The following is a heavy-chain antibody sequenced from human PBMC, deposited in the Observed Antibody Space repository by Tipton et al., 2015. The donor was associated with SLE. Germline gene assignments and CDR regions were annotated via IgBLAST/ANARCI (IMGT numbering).Heavy chain of an antibody. CDR3: ARDIMWDIVAADAFDI. J-gene: IGHJ3*02. D-gene: IGHD5-12*01. CDR1: GFTFSSYW. CDR2: IKQDGSEK. V-gene: IGHV3-7*01. Sequence: GSLRLSCAASGFTFSSYWMSWVRQAPGKGLEWVANIKQDGSEKYYVDSVKGRFAISRDNAKNSLYLQMNSLRAEDTAVYYCARDIMWDIVAADAFDIWGQGTMVTVSS.